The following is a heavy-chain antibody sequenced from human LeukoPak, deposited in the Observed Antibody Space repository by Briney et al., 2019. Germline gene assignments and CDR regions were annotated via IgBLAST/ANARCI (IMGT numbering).Heavy chain of an antibody. J-gene: IGHJ3*02. D-gene: IGHD4-17*01. Sequence: SETLSLTCTVSGXSVSSGSHYWSWIRQPPGKGPELIRYIYYSGSTNYNLSLKSRLTISVDTSKNQFSLKLSSVTAADTAVYSCAREGGDDYGDYDAFDIWGQGTMVTVSS. V-gene: IGHV4-61*01. CDR3: AREGGDDYGDYDAFDI. CDR2: IYYSGST. CDR1: GXSVSSGSHY.